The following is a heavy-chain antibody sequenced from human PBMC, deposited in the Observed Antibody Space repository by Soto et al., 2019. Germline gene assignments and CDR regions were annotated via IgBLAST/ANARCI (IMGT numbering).Heavy chain of an antibody. CDR1: GGSISSYY. J-gene: IGHJ5*02. V-gene: IGHV4-59*01. CDR3: ARVYDCWSGYYWFDP. D-gene: IGHD3-3*01. CDR2: IYYSGIT. Sequence: PSETLSLTCTVSGGSISSYYWSWIRQPPGKGLEWIGYIYYSGITDYNPSRKSRVTISVDTSKRQFSLKLSAVTAADTAVYYCARVYDCWSGYYWFDPWGQGTLVTVSS.